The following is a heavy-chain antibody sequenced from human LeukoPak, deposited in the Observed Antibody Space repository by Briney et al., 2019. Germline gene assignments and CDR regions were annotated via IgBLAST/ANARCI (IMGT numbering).Heavy chain of an antibody. J-gene: IGHJ4*02. CDR1: GFTFSSYG. CDR2: INSDGSST. Sequence: PGGSLRLSCAASGFTFSSYGMHWVRQAPGKGLVWVSRINSDGSSTSYADSAKGRFTISRDNAKNTLYMQMNSLRAEDTAVYYCASDTVDTALGIDYWGQGTLVTVSS. D-gene: IGHD5-18*01. CDR3: ASDTVDTALGIDY. V-gene: IGHV3-74*01.